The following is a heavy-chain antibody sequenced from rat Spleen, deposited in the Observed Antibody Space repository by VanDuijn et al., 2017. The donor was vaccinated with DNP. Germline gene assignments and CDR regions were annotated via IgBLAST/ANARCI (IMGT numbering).Heavy chain of an antibody. Sequence: QVQLKESGPGLVQPSQTLSLTCTVSGFSLTSYHVSWVRQPPGKGLEWMGVIWDDGSTAYNSALKSRLSISRDTSKSQVFLKMSSLKTEDTATYYCARHRTIMPYYYAMDAWGQGASVTVSS. V-gene: IGHV2-32*01. CDR3: ARHRTIMPYYYAMDA. D-gene: IGHD1-12*01. J-gene: IGHJ4*01. CDR1: GFSLTSYH. CDR2: IWDDGST.